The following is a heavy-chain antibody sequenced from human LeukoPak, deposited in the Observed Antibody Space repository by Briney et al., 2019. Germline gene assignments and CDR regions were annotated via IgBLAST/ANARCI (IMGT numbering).Heavy chain of an antibody. D-gene: IGHD5-18*01. V-gene: IGHV3-15*06. CDR3: TREGTPYGYHSFDS. CDR2: IKRNFEGATQ. CDR1: GFRHSHYG. Sequence: GGSLRLSCVASGFRHSHYGMNWVRQAPGKGLEWVGHIKRNFEGATQHYAASVKGRFSISKDESKNIVFLQMSSLKTEDTAVYFCTREGTPYGYHSFDSWGQGTLVTVSS. J-gene: IGHJ4*02.